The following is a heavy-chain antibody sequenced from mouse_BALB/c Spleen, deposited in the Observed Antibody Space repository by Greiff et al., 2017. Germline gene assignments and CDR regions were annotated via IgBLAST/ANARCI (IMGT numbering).Heavy chain of an antibody. CDR1: GYTFTSYT. D-gene: IGHD2-3*01. CDR2: INPSSGYT. CDR3: AREMVTTYYYYYAMDY. J-gene: IGHJ4*01. V-gene: IGHV1-4*02. Sequence: QVQLQQSAAELARPGASVKMSCKASGYTFTSYTMHWVKQRPGQGLEWIGYINPSSGYTEYNQKFKDKTTLTADKSSSTAYMQLSSLTSEDSAVYYCAREMVTTYYYYYAMDYWGQGTSVTVSA.